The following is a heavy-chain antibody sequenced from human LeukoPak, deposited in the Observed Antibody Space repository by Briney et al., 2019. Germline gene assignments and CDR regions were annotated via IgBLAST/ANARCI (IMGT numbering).Heavy chain of an antibody. D-gene: IGHD6-13*01. Sequence: PSQTLSLTCTVSGGSISSGSYYWSSIRQPAGKGLEWIGRIYSSGSTNYNPSLKSRVNISVDTSKNQFSLKLSSVPAADTAVYYCARGLKGSSPSLVWFDPWGQGTLVTVSS. CDR3: ARGLKGSSPSLVWFDP. V-gene: IGHV4-61*02. J-gene: IGHJ5*02. CDR1: GGSISSGSYY. CDR2: IYSSGST.